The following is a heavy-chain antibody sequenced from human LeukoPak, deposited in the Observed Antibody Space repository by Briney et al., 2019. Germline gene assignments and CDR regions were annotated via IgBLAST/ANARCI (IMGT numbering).Heavy chain of an antibody. V-gene: IGHV4-34*01. D-gene: IGHD6-19*01. Sequence: SGTLSLTCAVYGGSFSGYYWSWIRQPPGKGLEWIGEINHSGSTNYNPSLKSRVTISVDTSKNQFSLKLSSVTAADTAVYYCARVRGSSGWYAPLRYFDLWGRGTLVTVSS. J-gene: IGHJ2*01. CDR1: GGSFSGYY. CDR3: ARVRGSSGWYAPLRYFDL. CDR2: INHSGST.